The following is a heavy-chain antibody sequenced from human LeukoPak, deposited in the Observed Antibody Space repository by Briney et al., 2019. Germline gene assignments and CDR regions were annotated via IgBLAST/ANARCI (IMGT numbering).Heavy chain of an antibody. CDR2: TSYRGNT. J-gene: IGHJ4*02. CDR3: ARSALGFCSGGTCPYYFDH. V-gene: IGHV4-61*01. Sequence: SETLSLTCTVSGGSVSSGTYYWSWIRQPPGKEPEWIGYTSYRGNTNYNPSLKSRVTISVDTSKNQFSLKLSSVTAADTAVYYCARSALGFCSGGTCPYYFDHWGQGTLVTVSS. CDR1: GGSVSSGTYY. D-gene: IGHD2-15*01.